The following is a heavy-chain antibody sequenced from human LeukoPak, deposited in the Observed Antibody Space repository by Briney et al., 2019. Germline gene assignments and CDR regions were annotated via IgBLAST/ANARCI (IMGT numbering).Heavy chain of an antibody. Sequence: ASVKVSCKASGYTFTSYYMHWVRQAPGQGLEWMGIINPSGGSTSYAQKFQGRVTMTRDTSTSTVYMELSSLRSEDTAVYYCARDFLPGIAVADTYFGYWGQGTLVTVSS. D-gene: IGHD6-19*01. CDR3: ARDFLPGIAVADTYFGY. V-gene: IGHV1-46*01. CDR2: INPSGGST. J-gene: IGHJ4*02. CDR1: GYTFTSYY.